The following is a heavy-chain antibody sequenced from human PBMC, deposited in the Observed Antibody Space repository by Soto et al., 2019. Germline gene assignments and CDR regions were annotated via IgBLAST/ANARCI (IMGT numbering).Heavy chain of an antibody. Sequence: QVQLVQSGAAVKKPGASVKVSCKASGYAFTDYYMHWVRQAPGQGLEWMGWINPNSGGTNYAQKFQGWVTMTRDTSTSSAYMELHRADKAVYYCARAYSSSDDFDYWGQGTLVTVPS. V-gene: IGHV1-2*04. J-gene: IGHJ4*02. D-gene: IGHD3-22*01. CDR3: ARAYSSSDDFDY. CDR2: INPNSGGT. CDR1: GYAFTDYY.